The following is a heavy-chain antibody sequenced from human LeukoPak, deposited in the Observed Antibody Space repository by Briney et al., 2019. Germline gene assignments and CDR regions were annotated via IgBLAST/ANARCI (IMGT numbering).Heavy chain of an antibody. CDR1: GFTFSSYA. V-gene: IGHV3-23*01. CDR3: AKGDDYVDY. J-gene: IGHJ4*02. Sequence: GGSLRPSCAASGFTFSSYAMSWVRQAPGKGLEWVSAISGSGGSTYYADSVKGRFTISRDNSKNALYLQMNSLRAEDTAIYYCAKGDDYVDYWGQGTLVTVSS. CDR2: ISGSGGST.